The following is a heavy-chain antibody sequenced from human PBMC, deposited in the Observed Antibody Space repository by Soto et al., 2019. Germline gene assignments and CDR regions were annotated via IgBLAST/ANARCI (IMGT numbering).Heavy chain of an antibody. D-gene: IGHD6-13*01. CDR3: ARDRRSSWPDYGMDV. V-gene: IGHV1-18*01. CDR2: ISAYNGNT. CDR1: GYTFTSYG. Sequence: GASVKVSCKASGYTFTSYGISWVRQAPGQGLEWMGWISAYNGNTNYAQKLQGRVTMTTDTSTSTAYMELRSLRSDDTAVYYCARDRRSSWPDYGMDVWGQGTTVTVSS. J-gene: IGHJ6*02.